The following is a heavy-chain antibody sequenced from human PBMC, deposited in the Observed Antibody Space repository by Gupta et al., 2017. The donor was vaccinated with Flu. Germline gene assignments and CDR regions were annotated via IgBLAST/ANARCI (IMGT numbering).Heavy chain of an antibody. D-gene: IGHD6-19*01. CDR2: VFTSGAP. J-gene: IGHJ4*02. V-gene: IGHV4-61*02. CDR1: GDSITSGTYY. CDR3: ARDAPQQWLPY. Sequence: QVHLQESGPGLVKASQTLTLTCTVSGDSITSGTYYYNWIRQPAGKGLEWIGRVFTSGAPNYSPSLKGRVTISLDTSKNQVSLKLTSVTAADSAVYYCARDAPQQWLPYWGQGTLVAVSS.